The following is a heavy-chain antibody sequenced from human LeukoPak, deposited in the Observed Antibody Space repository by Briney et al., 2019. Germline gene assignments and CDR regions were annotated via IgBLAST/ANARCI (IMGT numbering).Heavy chain of an antibody. J-gene: IGHJ4*02. CDR3: ARDLDGPENY. V-gene: IGHV3-53*01. D-gene: IGHD3-3*01. CDR2: IFSGGGT. CDR1: GVTVSSTD. Sequence: GGSLRLSCAVSGVTVSSTDMSWVRQAPGRGLEWVSVIFSGGGTYYTGSVKGRFTISRDNSKNTLYLQMNSLRAEDTAVYYFARDLDGPENYWGQGTLVTVSS.